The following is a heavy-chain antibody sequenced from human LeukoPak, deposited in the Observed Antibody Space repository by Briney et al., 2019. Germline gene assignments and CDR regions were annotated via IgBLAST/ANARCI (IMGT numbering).Heavy chain of an antibody. V-gene: IGHV3-7*01. J-gene: IGHJ4*02. CDR3: ASGSLWRGTLEY. CDR1: GFTFSSYM. CDR2: IKPDGGEK. D-gene: IGHD3-3*01. Sequence: GGSLRLSCAASGFTFSSYMMTWVRQAPGKGLEWVANIKPDGGEKFYVDSVRGRFTISRDNAKNSLYLQMNSLRAEDTAVYYCASGSLWRGTLEYWGQGTLVIVSS.